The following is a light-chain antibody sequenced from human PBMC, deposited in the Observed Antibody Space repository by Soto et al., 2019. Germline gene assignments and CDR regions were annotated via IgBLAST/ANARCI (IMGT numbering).Light chain of an antibody. J-gene: IGLJ1*01. CDR3: SSYAGNYVYV. CDR2: DVS. CDR1: SSDVGGYNY. Sequence: QSALTQPRSVSGSPGQSVTIPCTGTSSDVGGYNYVSWYQRQAGKGPKLIIYDVSERPSGVPDRFSASKSGNTASLTISGRKAEDEDDYYCSSYAGNYVYVFGSGTKLTVL. V-gene: IGLV2-11*01.